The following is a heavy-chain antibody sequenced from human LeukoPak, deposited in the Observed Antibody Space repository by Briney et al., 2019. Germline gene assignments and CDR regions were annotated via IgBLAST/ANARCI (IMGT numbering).Heavy chain of an antibody. CDR3: ARKNILTGYHLRNWFDP. CDR1: GGSFSGYY. Sequence: SETLSLTCAVYGGSFSGYYWSWIRQPPGKGLEWIGEINHSGSTNYNPSLKSRVTISVDPSKNQFSLKLSSVTAADTAVYYCARKNILTGYHLRNWFDPWGQGTLVTVSS. D-gene: IGHD3-9*01. V-gene: IGHV4-34*01. J-gene: IGHJ5*02. CDR2: INHSGST.